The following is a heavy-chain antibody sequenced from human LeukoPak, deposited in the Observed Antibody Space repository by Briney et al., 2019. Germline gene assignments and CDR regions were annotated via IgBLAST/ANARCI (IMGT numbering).Heavy chain of an antibody. V-gene: IGHV5-51*01. Sequence: GESLKISCKGSGYSFTSYWIGWVRQMPGKGLEWMGIIYPGDSDTRYSPSFQGQVTISADKSISTAYLQWSSLKASDTAMYYCARVMRWLYCSSTSCYGAFDYWGQGTLVTASS. CDR1: GYSFTSYW. J-gene: IGHJ4*02. CDR2: IYPGDSDT. D-gene: IGHD2-2*01. CDR3: ARVMRWLYCSSTSCYGAFDY.